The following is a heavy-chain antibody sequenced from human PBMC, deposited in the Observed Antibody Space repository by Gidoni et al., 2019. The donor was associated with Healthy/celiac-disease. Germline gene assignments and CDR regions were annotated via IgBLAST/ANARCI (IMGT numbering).Heavy chain of an antibody. CDR3: ARDATDYSLVYYYYYGMDV. J-gene: IGHJ6*02. CDR2: IYHSGST. Sequence: QVQLQESGPGLVKPSETLSLTCAVSGYSISSGYYWGWIRQPPGKGLEWIGSIYHSGSTYYNPSLKSRVTISVDTSKNQFSLKLSSVTAADTAVYYCARDATDYSLVYYYYYGMDVWGQGTTVTVSS. CDR1: GYSISSGYY. V-gene: IGHV4-38-2*02. D-gene: IGHD4-4*01.